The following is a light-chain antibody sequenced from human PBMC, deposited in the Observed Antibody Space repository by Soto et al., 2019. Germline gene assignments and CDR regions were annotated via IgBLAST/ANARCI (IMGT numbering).Light chain of an antibody. J-gene: IGKJ5*01. V-gene: IGKV3-15*01. CDR1: QSVRSN. Sequence: EIIMTQSPATLSVSPGERATLSCRASQSVRSNLAWYQQKLGQAPRLLIYGASTRATGIPARFSGSGSGTEFILTISSLQSEDFAVYYCQQYNNWPPITFGQGTRLDIK. CDR2: GAS. CDR3: QQYNNWPPIT.